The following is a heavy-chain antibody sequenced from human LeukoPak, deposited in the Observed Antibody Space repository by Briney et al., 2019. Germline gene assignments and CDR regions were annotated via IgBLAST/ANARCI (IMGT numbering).Heavy chain of an antibody. CDR1: GFTFSSYA. V-gene: IGHV3-30*04. J-gene: IGHJ4*02. CDR2: ISYGGSNK. CDR3: AREKYSDILTGPLDY. D-gene: IGHD3-9*01. Sequence: GGSLRLSCAASGFTFSSYAMHWVRQAPGKGLEWVAVISYGGSNKYYADSVKGRFTISRDNSKNTLYLQMNSLRAEDTAVYYCAREKYSDILTGPLDYWGQGTLVTVSS.